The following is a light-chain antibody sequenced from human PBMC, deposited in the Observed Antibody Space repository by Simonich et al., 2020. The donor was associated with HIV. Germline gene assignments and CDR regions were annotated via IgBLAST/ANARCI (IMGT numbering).Light chain of an antibody. CDR1: QSLLYSSNNRHY. V-gene: IGKV4-1*01. CDR3: QQYYSTPLT. Sequence: DIVLTQSPDSLPVSLGEWATINCKSSQSLLYSSNNRHYLAWYQQKPGQPPKLLIYWASTRESGVPGRFSGSGSGTDFTLTISSLQAEDVAVYYCQQYYSTPLTFGGGTKVEIK. CDR2: WAS. J-gene: IGKJ4*01.